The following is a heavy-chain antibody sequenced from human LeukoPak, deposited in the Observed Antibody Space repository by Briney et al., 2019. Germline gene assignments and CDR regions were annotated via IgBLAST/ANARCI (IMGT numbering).Heavy chain of an antibody. J-gene: IGHJ3*01. Sequence: SETLCLTCTVSGDSITSCSHYWGWIRQPPGKGLEWVGSFSYSGSTYDNPSLKSRVTISVDRSKNQFSLRLSSATAADTAVYYCARHPGIAVAGDAFDFWGPGKVVTVSS. V-gene: IGHV4-39*01. CDR1: GDSITSCSHY. CDR2: FSYSGST. CDR3: ARHPGIAVAGDAFDF. D-gene: IGHD6-19*01.